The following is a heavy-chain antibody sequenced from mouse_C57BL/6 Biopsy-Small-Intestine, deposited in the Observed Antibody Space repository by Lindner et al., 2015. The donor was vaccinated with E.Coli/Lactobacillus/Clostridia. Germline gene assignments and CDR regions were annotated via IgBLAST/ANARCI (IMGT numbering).Heavy chain of an antibody. CDR3: ARHEDLYSNYEFWFAY. J-gene: IGHJ3*01. CDR1: GYTFTEYT. V-gene: IGHV1-62-2*01. Sequence: VQLQESGAELVKPGASVKLSCKASGYTFTEYTIHWVKQRSGQGLEWIGWFYPGSGSIKYNEKFKDKATLTADKSSSTVYMELSRLTSEDSAVYFCARHEDLYSNYEFWFAYWGQGTLVTVSA. D-gene: IGHD2-5*01. CDR2: FYPGSGSI.